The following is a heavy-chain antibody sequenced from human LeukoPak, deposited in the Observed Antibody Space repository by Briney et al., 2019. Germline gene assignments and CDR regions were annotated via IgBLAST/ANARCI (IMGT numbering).Heavy chain of an antibody. Sequence: GGSLRLSCAASGFTFSSYGMHRVRQAPGKGLEWVAVIPYDGNTKYYADSVKGRFTISRDNSKNTLYLQMNSLRAEDTAVYYCAKEYCGGGRCYDDFFDYWGQGTLVTVSS. CDR3: AKEYCGGGRCYDDFFDY. CDR1: GFTFSSYG. D-gene: IGHD2-15*01. CDR2: IPYDGNTK. J-gene: IGHJ4*02. V-gene: IGHV3-30*18.